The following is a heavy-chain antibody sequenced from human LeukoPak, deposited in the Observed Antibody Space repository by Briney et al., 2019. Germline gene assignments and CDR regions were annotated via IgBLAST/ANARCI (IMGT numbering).Heavy chain of an antibody. V-gene: IGHV1-18*01. Sequence: ASVKVSCKASGYTFTSYGISWVRQAPGQGLEWMGWISAYNGNTNYAQKLQGRVTMTTDTSTSTAYMELRSLRSDDTAVYYCAREVADIVATIPNWFDPWGQGTLVTVSS. J-gene: IGHJ5*02. CDR3: AREVADIVATIPNWFDP. CDR2: ISAYNGNT. D-gene: IGHD5-12*01. CDR1: GYTFTSYG.